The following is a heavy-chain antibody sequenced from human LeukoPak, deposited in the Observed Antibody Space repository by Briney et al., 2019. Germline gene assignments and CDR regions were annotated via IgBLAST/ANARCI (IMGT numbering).Heavy chain of an antibody. D-gene: IGHD1-26*01. CDR2: IYYTGST. CDR3: ARHDRNGGRYYDFDY. V-gene: IGHV4-59*08. J-gene: IGHJ4*02. Sequence: PSETLSLTCTVSGGSISSYYWSWVRQPPGKGLEWIGHIYYTGSTNYNPSLKSRVTISVDTPKNQFSLKLSSLTAADTAVYYCARHDRNGGRYYDFDYWGQGTPVTVSS. CDR1: GGSISSYY.